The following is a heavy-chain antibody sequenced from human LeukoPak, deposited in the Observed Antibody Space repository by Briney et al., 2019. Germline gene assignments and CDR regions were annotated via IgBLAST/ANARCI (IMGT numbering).Heavy chain of an antibody. CDR1: GFTFSSYS. Sequence: GGSLRLSCAASGFTFSSYSMNWVRQAPGKGLEWVSYISSSSSTIYYADSVKGRFTISRDNAKNSLYLQMSSLRAEDTAAYYCARGRQLWFGELYAVTDWFDPWGQGTLVTVSS. CDR3: ARGRQLWFGELYAVTDWFDP. CDR2: ISSSSSTI. J-gene: IGHJ5*02. D-gene: IGHD3-10*01. V-gene: IGHV3-48*01.